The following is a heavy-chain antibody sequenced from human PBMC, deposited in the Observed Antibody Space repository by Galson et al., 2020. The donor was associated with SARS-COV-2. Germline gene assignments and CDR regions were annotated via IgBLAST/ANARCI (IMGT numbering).Heavy chain of an antibody. CDR1: GLNFGDFG. V-gene: IGHV3-49*04. D-gene: IGHD7-27*01. Sequence: TGGSLRLSCIVSGLNFGDFGINCVRQAPGNGLACVGSIISRRYGGAAEYAASVKGRFIISRDDSQNIAYLQMNSLKTEDTALYYCATIRRVTGALDYWGQGTLVSVSS. CDR2: IISRRYGGAA. J-gene: IGHJ4*02. CDR3: ATIRRVTGALDY.